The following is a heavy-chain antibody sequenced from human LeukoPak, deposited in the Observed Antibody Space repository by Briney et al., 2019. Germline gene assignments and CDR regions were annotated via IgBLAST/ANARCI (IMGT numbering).Heavy chain of an antibody. CDR2: IYHSGST. D-gene: IGHD4-23*01. J-gene: IGHJ4*02. CDR3: ARLLTTVVTFDY. CDR1: GYSISSGYY. V-gene: IGHV4-38-2*01. Sequence: SETLSLTXAVSGYSISSGYYWGWIRQPPGKGLEWIGSIYHSGSTYYNPSLKSRVTISVDTSKNQFSLKLSSVTAADTAVYYCARLLTTVVTFDYWGQGTLVTVSS.